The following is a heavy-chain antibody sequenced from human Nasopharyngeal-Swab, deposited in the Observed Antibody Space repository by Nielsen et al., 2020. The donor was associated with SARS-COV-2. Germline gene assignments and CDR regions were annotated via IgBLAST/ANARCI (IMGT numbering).Heavy chain of an antibody. CDR1: GFTVSSNY. J-gene: IGHJ4*02. CDR3: ARGFASSLR. CDR2: IYSGGST. D-gene: IGHD5/OR15-5a*01. Sequence: GESLKISCAASGFTVSSNYMSWVRQAPGKGLEWVSVIYSGGSTYYADSVKGRFTISRDDSKNTLYLQMNSLRAEDTAVYYCARGFASSLRWGQGTLVTVSS. V-gene: IGHV3-66*01.